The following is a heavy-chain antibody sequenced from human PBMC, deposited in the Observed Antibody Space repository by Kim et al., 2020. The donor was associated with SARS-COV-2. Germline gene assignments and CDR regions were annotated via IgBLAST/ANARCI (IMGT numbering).Heavy chain of an antibody. V-gene: IGHV3-30*01. D-gene: IGHD6-19*01. Sequence: VKGRFTISRDNSKNTLYLQMNSLGAEDTAVYYCARFAGSSGYYYYYGMDVWGQGTTVTVSS. CDR3: ARFAGSSGYYYYYGMDV. J-gene: IGHJ6*02.